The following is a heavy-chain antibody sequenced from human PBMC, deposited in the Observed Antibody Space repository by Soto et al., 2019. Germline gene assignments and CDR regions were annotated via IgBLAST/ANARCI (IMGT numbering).Heavy chain of an antibody. CDR2: IKSKTDGGTT. D-gene: IGHD1-26*01. J-gene: IGHJ4*02. CDR1: GFTFSNAW. Sequence: EVALVESGGVLVKPGGSLRLSCAASGFTFSNAWMSWVRQAPGKGLEWVGRIKSKTDGGTTDYAAPVNGRFTISRDNSKNTLYLQMNSLNTEDTEVYYCTTNLVGATFVEERVDYWGQGTLVTVSS. CDR3: TTNLVGATFVEERVDY. V-gene: IGHV3-15*01.